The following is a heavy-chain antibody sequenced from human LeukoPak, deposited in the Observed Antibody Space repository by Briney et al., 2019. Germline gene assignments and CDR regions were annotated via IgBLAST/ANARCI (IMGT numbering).Heavy chain of an antibody. V-gene: IGHV4-59*01. CDR3: ARVSSPDDSYGKGDYYYYMDV. J-gene: IGHJ6*03. CDR2: IYYSGST. CDR1: GGSISSYY. D-gene: IGHD5-18*01. Sequence: KPSETLSLTCTVSGGSISSYYWSWIRQPPGKGLEWIGYIYYSGSTNYNPSLKNRVTISVDTSKNQFSLKLRSVTAADTAVYYCARVSSPDDSYGKGDYYYYMDVWGKGTTVTVSS.